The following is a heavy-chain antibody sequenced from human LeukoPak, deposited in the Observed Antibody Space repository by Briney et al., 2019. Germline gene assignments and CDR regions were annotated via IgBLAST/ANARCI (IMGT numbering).Heavy chain of an antibody. CDR3: ASSPGGDAFDI. V-gene: IGHV4-61*01. CDR2: IYYSGST. CDR1: GGSISSGSYY. Sequence: SQTLSLTCTVSGGSISSGSYYWSWIRQPPGKGLEWIGYIYYSGSTNYNPSLKSRVTISVDTSKNQFSLKLSSVTAADTAVYYCASSPGGDAFDIWGQGTMVTVSS. J-gene: IGHJ3*02. D-gene: IGHD3-16*01.